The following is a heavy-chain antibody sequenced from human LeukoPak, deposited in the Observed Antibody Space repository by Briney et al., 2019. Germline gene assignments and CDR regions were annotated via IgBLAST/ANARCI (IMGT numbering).Heavy chain of an antibody. D-gene: IGHD3-10*01. Sequence: GGSLRLSCAASGFTVSSNYMSWVRQAPGKGLEWVSVIYSGGSTYYADSVKGRLTISRDNSKNTLYLQMNSLRAEDTAVYYCASGSGSYRTPYYYMDVWGTETTVTVSS. CDR3: ASGSGSYRTPYYYMDV. CDR2: IYSGGST. V-gene: IGHV3-53*01. J-gene: IGHJ6*03. CDR1: GFTVSSNY.